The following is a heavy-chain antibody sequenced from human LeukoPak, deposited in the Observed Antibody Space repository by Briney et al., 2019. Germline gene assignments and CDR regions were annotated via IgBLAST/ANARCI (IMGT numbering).Heavy chain of an antibody. CDR2: IYTSGST. J-gene: IGHJ3*02. CDR1: GSISSYY. CDR3: ARQKCTSTSCLTKNAFDI. D-gene: IGHD2-2*01. V-gene: IGHV4-4*09. Sequence: SETLSLTCTVSGSISSYYWSWIRQPPGKGLEWIGYIYTSGSTNYNPSLKSRVTISVDTSKNQFSLDLSSVTAADTAVYYCARQKCTSTSCLTKNAFDIWSQGTMVTVSS.